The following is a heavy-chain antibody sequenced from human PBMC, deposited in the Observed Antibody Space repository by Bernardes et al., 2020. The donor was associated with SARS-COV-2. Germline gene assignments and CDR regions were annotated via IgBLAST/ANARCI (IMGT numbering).Heavy chain of an antibody. CDR1: GYSFTSYW. Sequence: GESLKISCKGSGYSFTSYWIGWVRQMPGKGLEWMGIIYPGDSDTRYSPSFQGQVTISADKSISTAYLQWSSLKASDTAMYYCARLPGIAAADYGMDVWGQGTTVTVSS. J-gene: IGHJ6*02. CDR3: ARLPGIAAADYGMDV. CDR2: IYPGDSDT. V-gene: IGHV5-51*01. D-gene: IGHD6-13*01.